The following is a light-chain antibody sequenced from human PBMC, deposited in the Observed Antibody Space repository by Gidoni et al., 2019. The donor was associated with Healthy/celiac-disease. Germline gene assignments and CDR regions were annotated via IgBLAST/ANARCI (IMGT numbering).Light chain of an antibody. J-gene: IGKJ4*01. Sequence: EIVLTQSPGTLSLSPGERATLSCRASQSVSSSYLAWYQQKPGQAPRLLIYGASSRATGIPDRFSGSGSGTDFTLTISRLEPEDFAVYYCQQYGSSPPVTLGGGTKVEI. CDR2: GAS. CDR3: QQYGSSPPVT. V-gene: IGKV3-20*01. CDR1: QSVSSSY.